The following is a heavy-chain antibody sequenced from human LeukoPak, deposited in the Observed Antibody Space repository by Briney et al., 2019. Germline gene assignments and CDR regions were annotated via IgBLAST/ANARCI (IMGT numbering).Heavy chain of an antibody. CDR1: GYTFTSYG. D-gene: IGHD3-10*01. V-gene: IGHV1-18*01. Sequence: GASVKVSCKASGYTFTSYGISWVRQAPGQGLEWMGWISAYNGNTNYAQKLQGRGTMTTDTSTSTAYMELRSLRSDDTAVYYCASGHYGSGSWYFNLWGRGTLVTVSS. CDR3: ASGHYGSGSWYFNL. J-gene: IGHJ2*01. CDR2: ISAYNGNT.